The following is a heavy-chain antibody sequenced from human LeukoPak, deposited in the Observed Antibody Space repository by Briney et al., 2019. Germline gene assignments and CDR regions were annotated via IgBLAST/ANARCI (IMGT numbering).Heavy chain of an antibody. CDR3: ARAPLEPLGYDFWSGYHYGMDV. Sequence: SETLSLTCTVSGGSISSYYWSWIRQPPGKGLEWIGYIYYSGSTNYNPSLKSRVTISVDTSKNQFSLKLSSVTAADTAVYYCARAPLEPLGYDFWSGYHYGMDVWGQGTTVTVSS. CDR2: IYYSGST. J-gene: IGHJ6*02. D-gene: IGHD3-3*01. CDR1: GGSISSYY. V-gene: IGHV4-59*01.